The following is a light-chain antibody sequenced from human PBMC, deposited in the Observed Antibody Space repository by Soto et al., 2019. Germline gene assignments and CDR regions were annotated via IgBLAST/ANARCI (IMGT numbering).Light chain of an antibody. V-gene: IGLV2-8*01. J-gene: IGLJ3*02. CDR2: EVT. CDR3: SSYAASNNFYFV. Sequence: QSVLTQPPSASGSPGQSVTISCTGTSSDDGGYNYVSWYQQYPGRAPKLMIYEVTKRPSGVPDRFSGSKSGNTASLTVSGLQSEDEAEYYCSSYAASNNFYFVFGGGTKLTVL. CDR1: SSDDGGYNY.